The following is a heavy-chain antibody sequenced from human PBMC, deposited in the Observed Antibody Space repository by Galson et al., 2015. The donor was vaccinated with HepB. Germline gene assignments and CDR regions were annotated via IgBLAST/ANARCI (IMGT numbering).Heavy chain of an antibody. J-gene: IGHJ6*02. CDR2: IIPIFGTA. CDR1: GGTFSSYA. D-gene: IGHD6-13*01. CDR3: ARVPYSSSWYGSGYYYYGMDV. V-gene: IGHV1-69*13. Sequence: SVKVSCKASGGTFSSYAISWVRQAPGQGLEWMGGIIPIFGTANYAQKFQGRVTVTADESTSTAYMELSSLRSEDTAVYYCARVPYSSSWYGSGYYYYGMDVWGQGTTVTVSS.